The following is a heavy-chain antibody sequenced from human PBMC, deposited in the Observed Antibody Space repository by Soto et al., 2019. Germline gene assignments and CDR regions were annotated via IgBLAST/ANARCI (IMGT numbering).Heavy chain of an antibody. CDR2: IYPGDSDT. Sequence: GESLKISCKGSGYSFTSYWIGWVRQMPGKGLEWMGIIYPGDSDTRYSPSFQGQVTISADKSISTAYLQWSSLKASDTAMYYCARQSGAYYYYYGMDVWGQGTTVTV. CDR1: GYSFTSYW. V-gene: IGHV5-51*01. CDR3: ARQSGAYYYYYGMDV. D-gene: IGHD3-10*01. J-gene: IGHJ6*02.